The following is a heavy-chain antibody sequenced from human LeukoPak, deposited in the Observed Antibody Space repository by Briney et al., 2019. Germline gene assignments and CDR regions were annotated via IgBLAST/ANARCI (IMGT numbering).Heavy chain of an antibody. D-gene: IGHD2-15*01. J-gene: IGHJ4*02. CDR2: INPSGGST. Sequence: ASVKVSCKASGYTFTSYYMHWVRQAPGQGLEWMGIINPSGGSTSYAQKFQGRVTMTRDTSTSTVYMELSSLRSEDTAVYYCARDPIVVVVAATQAGSFDYWGQGTLVTVSS. V-gene: IGHV1-46*01. CDR3: ARDPIVVVVAATQAGSFDY. CDR1: GYTFTSYY.